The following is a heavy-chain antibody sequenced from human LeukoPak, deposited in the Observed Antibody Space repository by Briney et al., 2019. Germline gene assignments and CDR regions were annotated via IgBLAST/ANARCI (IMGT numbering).Heavy chain of an antibody. Sequence: PSETLSLTCAVYGGSFSGYYWSWIRQPPGKGLEWIGEINHSGSTNYNPSLKSRVTISVDTSKNRFSLKLSSVTAADTAVYYCARRRYYDFWSGYLGPDAFDIWGQGTMVTVSS. D-gene: IGHD3-3*01. CDR3: ARRRYYDFWSGYLGPDAFDI. CDR1: GGSFSGYY. CDR2: INHSGST. V-gene: IGHV4-34*01. J-gene: IGHJ3*02.